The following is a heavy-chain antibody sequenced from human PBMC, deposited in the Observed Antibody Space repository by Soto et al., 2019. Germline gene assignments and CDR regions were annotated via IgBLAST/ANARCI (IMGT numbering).Heavy chain of an antibody. CDR2: ISAHNGNT. D-gene: IGHD1-1*01. J-gene: IGHJ4*02. Sequence: QVHLVQSGAEVKKPGASVKVSCQASGYAFTTYGITWVRQAPGQGLEWMGWISAHNGNTNSAQKHQGKVTVTRDTSTSTAYMELRSLRSDDTAVYYCARGRYGDYWGQGALVTVSS. CDR1: GYAFTTYG. V-gene: IGHV1-18*01. CDR3: ARGRYGDY.